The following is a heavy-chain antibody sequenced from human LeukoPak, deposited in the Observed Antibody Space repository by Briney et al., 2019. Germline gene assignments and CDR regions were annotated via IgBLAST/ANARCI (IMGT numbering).Heavy chain of an antibody. D-gene: IGHD2-2*01. Sequence: PSETLSLTCTVSGGSISSGSYYWSWIRQPAGKGLERIGRIYTSGSTNYNPSLKSRVTISVDTSKNQFSLKLSSVTAADTAVYYCAREPIVVVPAAPYYYYYMDVWGKGTTVTVSS. CDR2: IYTSGST. CDR3: AREPIVVVPAAPYYYYYMDV. J-gene: IGHJ6*03. CDR1: GGSISSGSYY. V-gene: IGHV4-61*02.